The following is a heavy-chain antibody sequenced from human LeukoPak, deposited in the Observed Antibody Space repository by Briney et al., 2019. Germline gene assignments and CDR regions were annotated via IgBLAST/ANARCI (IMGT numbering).Heavy chain of an antibody. Sequence: AGGSLRLSCAASGFTFGGYGMSWVRQAPGKGLGWVSTISGNGENTYYADSVKGRFTISRDNSKNTLYLQMNSLRAEDTAVYYCAKRGYCTNGVCYLTDYWGQGTLVTVSS. D-gene: IGHD2-8*01. CDR1: GFTFGGYG. J-gene: IGHJ4*02. CDR3: AKRGYCTNGVCYLTDY. V-gene: IGHV3-23*01. CDR2: ISGNGENT.